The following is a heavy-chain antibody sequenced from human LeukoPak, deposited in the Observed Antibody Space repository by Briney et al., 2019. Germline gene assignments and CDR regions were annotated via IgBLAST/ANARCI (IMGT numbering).Heavy chain of an antibody. Sequence: GGSLRLSCAASGFTFSSYWMSWVRQAPGKGLEWVANIKKDGSEKYYVDSVKGRFTISRDNAKTSLYLQMNSLRAEDTAVYCARRGGQGDHVWGTYVYWGQGILVTVSS. V-gene: IGHV3-7*01. J-gene: IGHJ4*02. CDR3: ARRGGQGDHVWGTYVY. CDR2: IKKDGSEK. CDR1: GFTFSSYW. D-gene: IGHD3-16*01.